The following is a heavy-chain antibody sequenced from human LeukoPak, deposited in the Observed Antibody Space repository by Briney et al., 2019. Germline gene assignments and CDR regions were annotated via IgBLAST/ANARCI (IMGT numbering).Heavy chain of an antibody. CDR1: GGSISSYY. CDR3: ARDSTNAFDI. D-gene: IGHD3-3*02. J-gene: IGHJ3*02. Sequence: PSETLSLTCTVSGGSISSYYWSWIRQPPGKGLQWIGYIYYSGSTNYNTSLKSRVTISVDTSKNQFSLKLSSVTAADTAVYYCARDSTNAFDIWGQGTMVTVSS. CDR2: IYYSGST. V-gene: IGHV4-59*01.